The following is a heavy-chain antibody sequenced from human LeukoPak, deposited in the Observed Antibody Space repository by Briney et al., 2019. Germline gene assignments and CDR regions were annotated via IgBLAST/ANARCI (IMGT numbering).Heavy chain of an antibody. V-gene: IGHV3-15*01. CDR3: TAWAPGAILDY. D-gene: IGHD2-2*01. CDR1: GFTFSSYA. CDR2: IRSKPDGGTT. J-gene: IGHJ4*02. Sequence: GRSLRLSCAASGFTFSSYAMHWVRQAPGMGLEWVGRIRSKPDGGTTDYAAPVKGRFTISRDDSKNTLYLQMNSLKTEDTAVYYCTAWAPGAILDYWGQGTLVTVSS.